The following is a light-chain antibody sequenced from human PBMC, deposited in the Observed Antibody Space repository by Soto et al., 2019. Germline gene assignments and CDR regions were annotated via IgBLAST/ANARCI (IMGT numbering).Light chain of an antibody. CDR3: QQYNSYATKT. V-gene: IGKV1-5*03. J-gene: IGKJ1*01. Sequence: DIQMTQSPSTLSASVGDRVTITCRASQSISSWLAWYQQKPGKAPKLLIYKASTLESGVPSRFSGSGSGTELTLTISSLQPDDFATYYCQQYNSYATKTFGQGTKVDIK. CDR2: KAS. CDR1: QSISSW.